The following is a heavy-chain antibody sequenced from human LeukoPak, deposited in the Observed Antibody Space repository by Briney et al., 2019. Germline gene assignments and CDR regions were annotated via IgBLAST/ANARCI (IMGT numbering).Heavy chain of an antibody. Sequence: QAGGSLRLSCAASGFTFSGSALHWVRQVSGKGLEWIGRIRTKANNYATLYAASVTGRFTFSRDDSKNMAYLQMNSLKPEDTALYYCTKVGTNLGFDSWGQGTLVTVSS. V-gene: IGHV3-73*01. D-gene: IGHD1-26*01. CDR3: TKVGTNLGFDS. CDR1: GFTFSGSA. J-gene: IGHJ4*02. CDR2: IRTKANNYAT.